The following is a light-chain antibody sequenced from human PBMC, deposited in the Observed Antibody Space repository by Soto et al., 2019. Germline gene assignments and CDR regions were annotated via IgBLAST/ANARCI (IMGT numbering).Light chain of an antibody. CDR2: QAS. CDR1: QSVNNW. J-gene: IGKJ1*01. Sequence: IQMTQSPSTLSASVGDRVIITCRASQSVNNWLAWYQQRPGTAPKLLVDQASNLQPGVPSRFSGSGFGTDFTLTISSLQSADFATYYCQHYKEYPWTFGPGTKVEIK. CDR3: QHYKEYPWT. V-gene: IGKV1-5*03.